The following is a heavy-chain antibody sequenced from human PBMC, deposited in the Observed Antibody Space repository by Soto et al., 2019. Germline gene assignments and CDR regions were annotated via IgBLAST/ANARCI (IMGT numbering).Heavy chain of an antibody. CDR3: ARDRSQLGAFDI. D-gene: IGHD6-13*01. V-gene: IGHV1-69*04. J-gene: IGHJ3*02. CDR1: GGTFSSYT. CDR2: IIPILGIA. Sequence: SVKVSCKASGGTFSSYTISWVRQAPGQGLEWMGRIIPILGIANYAQKFQGRVTITADKSTSTAYMELSSLRSEDTAVYYCARDRSQLGAFDIWGQGTMVTVSS.